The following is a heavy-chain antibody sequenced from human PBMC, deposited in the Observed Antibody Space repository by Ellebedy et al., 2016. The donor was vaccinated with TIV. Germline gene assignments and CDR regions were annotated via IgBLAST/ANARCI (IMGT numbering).Heavy chain of an antibody. J-gene: IGHJ5*02. CDR3: ARADPGTNWFDP. Sequence: GESLKISXAASGFTFSSYDMHWVRQATGKGLEWVSAIGTAGDTYYPGSVKGRFTISRENAKNSLYLQMNSLRAGDTAVYYCARADPGTNWFDPWGQGTLVTVSS. D-gene: IGHD6-13*01. V-gene: IGHV3-13*04. CDR1: GFTFSSYD. CDR2: IGTAGDT.